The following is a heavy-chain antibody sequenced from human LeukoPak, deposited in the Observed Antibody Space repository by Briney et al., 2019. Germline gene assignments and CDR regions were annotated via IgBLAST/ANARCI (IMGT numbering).Heavy chain of an antibody. CDR2: IYYSGST. J-gene: IGHJ4*02. CDR1: GGSISSYY. CDR3: ARSPLYYYQSSGHYYFDY. Sequence: SETLSLTCTVSGGSISSYYWSWIRQPPGKGLEWNGNIYYSGSTNYNHSLKSRVTISLAMSKNQFSLKLSSVTAADTAVYYCARSPLYYYQSSGHYYFDYWGQGTLVTVSS. V-gene: IGHV4-59*01. D-gene: IGHD3-22*01.